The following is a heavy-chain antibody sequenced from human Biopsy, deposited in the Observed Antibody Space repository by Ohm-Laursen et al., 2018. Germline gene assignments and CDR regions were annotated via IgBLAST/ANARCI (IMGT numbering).Heavy chain of an antibody. V-gene: IGHV4-34*01. CDR2: INHSGST. J-gene: IGHJ4*02. D-gene: IGHD6-19*01. CDR1: GGSFSGYY. CDR3: ARGRLRAVARFDY. Sequence: GTLSLTCAVYGGSFSGYYWSWIRQPPGKGLEWIGEINHSGSTNYNPSLKSRVTISVDTTKNQFSLKLSSVTAADTAVYYCARGRLRAVARFDYWGQGTLVTVSS.